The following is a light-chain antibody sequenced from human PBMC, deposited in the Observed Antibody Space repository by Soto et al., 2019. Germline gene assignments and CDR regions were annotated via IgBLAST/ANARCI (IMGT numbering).Light chain of an antibody. V-gene: IGLV2-23*02. CDR3: CSYAGSSMFV. CDR2: EVV. J-gene: IGLJ2*01. CDR1: SSDVGPYNL. Sequence: QSALTQPASVSXSPXXSXTISCTGSSSDVGPYNLVSWYQHHPGKAPKLMISEVVKRPSGVSNRFSGSKSGNTASLTISGLQAEDEADYYCCSYAGSSMFVFGGGTQLTVL.